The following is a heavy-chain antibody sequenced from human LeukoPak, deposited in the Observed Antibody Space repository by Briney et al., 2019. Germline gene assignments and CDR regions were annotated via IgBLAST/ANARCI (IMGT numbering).Heavy chain of an antibody. CDR2: IKQDGSEK. J-gene: IGHJ4*02. Sequence: PGGSLRLSRVASGFSFNNYRMTWVRHAPGKGLEWVANIKQDGSEKQYVDSVKGRFAISRDNAKKSLYLQINTLRAEDTAVYYCVRGPHIAATSYWGQGTLVTVSS. CDR3: VRGPHIAATSY. D-gene: IGHD6-25*01. V-gene: IGHV3-7*03. CDR1: GFSFNNYR.